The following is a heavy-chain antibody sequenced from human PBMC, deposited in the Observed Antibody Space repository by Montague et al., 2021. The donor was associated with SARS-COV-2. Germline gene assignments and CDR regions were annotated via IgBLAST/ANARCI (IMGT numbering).Heavy chain of an antibody. Sequence: IYYSGSTYYNPSLKSRVTISVDTSKNQFSLKLSSVTAADTAVYYCARGSGWMGNAFDIWGQGTMVTVSS. D-gene: IGHD6-19*01. CDR2: IYYSGST. V-gene: IGHV4-30-4*07. J-gene: IGHJ3*02. CDR3: ARGSGWMGNAFDI.